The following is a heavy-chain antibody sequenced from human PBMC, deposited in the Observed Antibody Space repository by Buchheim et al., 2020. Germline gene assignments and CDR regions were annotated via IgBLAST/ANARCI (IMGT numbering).Heavy chain of an antibody. CDR3: ARGVTIFGVVIRKNYYYYGMDV. J-gene: IGHJ6*02. CDR1: GGSFSGYY. D-gene: IGHD3-3*01. Sequence: QVQLQQWGAGLLKPSETLSLTCAVYGGSFSGYYWSWIRQPPGKGLEWIGEINHSVSTNYNPSLKSRVTISVDTSKNQFPLKLSSVTAADTAVYYCARGVTIFGVVIRKNYYYYGMDVWGQGTT. CDR2: INHSVST. V-gene: IGHV4-34*01.